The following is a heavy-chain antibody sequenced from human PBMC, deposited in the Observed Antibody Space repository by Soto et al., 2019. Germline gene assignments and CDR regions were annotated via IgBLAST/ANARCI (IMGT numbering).Heavy chain of an antibody. J-gene: IGHJ4*02. CDR1: GGSISSYC. CDR3: ARERSSSSWFFDY. D-gene: IGHD6-13*01. V-gene: IGHV4-4*07. CDR2: IYTSEST. Sequence: SETLSLTCTVTGGSISSYCWSWLRQPAGKGLEWIGRIYTSESTNYNPSLNSRVTMSVNTSKNQFSLKLSSVTAADTAVYYCARERSSSSWFFDYWGQGTLVTVSS.